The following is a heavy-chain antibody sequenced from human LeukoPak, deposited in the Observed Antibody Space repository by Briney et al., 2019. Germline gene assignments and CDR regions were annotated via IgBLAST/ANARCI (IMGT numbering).Heavy chain of an antibody. J-gene: IGHJ2*01. CDR3: ARDPSYCVILTGYRTNWYCGL. V-gene: IGHV4-59*01. CDR1: GGSISSYY. CDR2: IYYSGST. Sequence: SETLSLTCTVSGGSISSYYWSWIRRPPGKGREGFGYIYYSGSTNYNPSLKSRVTISVDTSKNQFSLKLSTVTAADRAVYYCARDPSYCVILTGYRTNWYCGLWGRGTLVTVFS. D-gene: IGHD3-9*01.